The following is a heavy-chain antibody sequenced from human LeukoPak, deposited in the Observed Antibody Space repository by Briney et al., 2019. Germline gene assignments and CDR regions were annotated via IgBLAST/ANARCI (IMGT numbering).Heavy chain of an antibody. Sequence: SETLSLTRTVSGGSISSSSYYWGCIRQPQGKGLEWNGSLYYSGSTYYNPFQKSRVTITVDTSKTLYSLKLSSVTAADTAVYYGAREYYDSSGRHVWGQGTLVTVSS. V-gene: IGHV4-39*01. CDR2: LYYSGST. CDR3: AREYYDSSGRHV. D-gene: IGHD3-22*01. CDR1: GGSISSSSYY. J-gene: IGHJ4*02.